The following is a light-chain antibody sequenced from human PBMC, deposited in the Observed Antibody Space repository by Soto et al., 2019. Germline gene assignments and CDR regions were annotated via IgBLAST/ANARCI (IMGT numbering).Light chain of an antibody. CDR1: NNDIGGYNS. Sequence: QSVLTQPASVSGSPGQSITISCTGSNNDIGGYNSVSWYQQHPDKAPKLLIFGVTNRPSGVSDRFSGSKSGNTASLTISALQAEDEADYYCTSYTANSPLYVFGAGTKLTVL. J-gene: IGLJ1*01. CDR3: TSYTANSPLYV. CDR2: GVT. V-gene: IGLV2-14*01.